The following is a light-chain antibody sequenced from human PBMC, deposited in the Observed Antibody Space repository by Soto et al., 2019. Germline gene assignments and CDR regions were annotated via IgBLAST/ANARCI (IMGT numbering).Light chain of an antibody. V-gene: IGKV3-20*01. CDR2: GAS. Sequence: VLTQSPGTLSLSPGERATLSCRASQTINPSYLAWYQEKPGQAPRLLISGASIRATGIPVRFSGTGSGTDFTLTISRLEPEDFAVYYCQQYGPSRTFGQGTKVEIK. CDR1: QTINPSY. J-gene: IGKJ1*01. CDR3: QQYGPSRT.